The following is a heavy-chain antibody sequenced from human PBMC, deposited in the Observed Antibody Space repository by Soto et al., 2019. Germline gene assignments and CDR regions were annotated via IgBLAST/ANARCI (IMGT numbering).Heavy chain of an antibody. Sequence: SETLSLTCTVSGGSISSYYWSWIRQPPGKGLEWIGYIYYSGSTNYNPSLKSRVTISVDTSKNQFSLKLSSVTAADTAVYYCARVDDYVWGSYLLDPWGQGTLVTVSS. CDR2: IYYSGST. V-gene: IGHV4-59*01. J-gene: IGHJ5*02. CDR1: GGSISSYY. D-gene: IGHD3-16*01. CDR3: ARVDDYVWGSYLLDP.